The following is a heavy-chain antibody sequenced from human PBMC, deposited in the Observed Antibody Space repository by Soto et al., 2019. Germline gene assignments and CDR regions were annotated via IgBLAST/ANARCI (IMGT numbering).Heavy chain of an antibody. V-gene: IGHV1-46*03. Sequence: QVQLVQSGAEVKKPGASVKVSCKASGYTFTSYYMHWVRQAPGQGLEWMGIINPSGGSTSYAQKFQGRVTMTRDTSTSTVYMELSRLRSEDTAVYYCASTYYDFWSGLGVDAFDIWGQGTMVTVSS. CDR1: GYTFTSYY. CDR2: INPSGGST. CDR3: ASTYYDFWSGLGVDAFDI. D-gene: IGHD3-3*01. J-gene: IGHJ3*02.